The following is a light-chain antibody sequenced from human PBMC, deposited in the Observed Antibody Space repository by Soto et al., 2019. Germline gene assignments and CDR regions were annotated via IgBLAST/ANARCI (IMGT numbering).Light chain of an antibody. J-gene: IGKJ3*01. Sequence: EIVLTQSPGTLSLSPGERATLFCRASQSVSSSYLAWYQQKTGQAPRLLIYGASSRATGIPDRFSGSGSGTDFTRTISRLEPEDFAVYYCQQYGSSQFTFGPGPKVDLK. CDR1: QSVSSSY. V-gene: IGKV3-20*01. CDR2: GAS. CDR3: QQYGSSQFT.